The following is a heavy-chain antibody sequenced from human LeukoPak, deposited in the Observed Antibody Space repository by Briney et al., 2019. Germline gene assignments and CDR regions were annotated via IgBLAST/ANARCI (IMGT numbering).Heavy chain of an antibody. V-gene: IGHV1-2*02. D-gene: IGHD2-21*01. J-gene: IGHJ5*02. CDR2: INPNSGGT. CDR3: ARADRLDGGPYLIGP. Sequence: GPVKVSCKTSGYSFTDYYMHWVRQAPGQGLEWMGWINPNSGGTSSAQKFQGRVTMTRDTSITTAYMEVSWLTSDDTAIYYCARADRLDGGPYLIGPWGQETLVTVSS. CDR1: GYSFTDYY.